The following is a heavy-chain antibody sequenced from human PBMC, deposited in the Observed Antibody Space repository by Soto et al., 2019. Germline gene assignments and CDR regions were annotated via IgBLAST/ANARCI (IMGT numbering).Heavy chain of an antibody. CDR3: ARHDDFWSGYDY. J-gene: IGHJ4*02. CDR2: IYYSGST. D-gene: IGHD3-3*01. CDR1: GGYISSSGYY. Sequence: PSETKSVTCTVSGGYISSSGYYWGWIRQPPGKGLEWIGSIYYSGSTYYNPSLKCRVTISVDTSKNQFPLKLSSVTAADTAVYYCARHDDFWSGYDYWGQGTLVTVSS. V-gene: IGHV4-39*01.